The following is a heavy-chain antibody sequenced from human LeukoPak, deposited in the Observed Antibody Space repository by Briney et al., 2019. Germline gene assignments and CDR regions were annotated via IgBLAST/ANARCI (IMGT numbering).Heavy chain of an antibody. J-gene: IGHJ6*03. CDR2: IWYDGTNK. D-gene: IGHD2-21*01. CDR3: ARAGIVGLYYYYMDV. CDR1: GFTFSSRG. Sequence: GSLRLSCAASGFTFSSRGMHWVRQAPGKGLEWVGLIWYDGTNKYYADSVKGRFTISRDNSKNTLYLQMSSLRAEDTAVYYCARAGIVGLYYYYMDVWGKGTTVTVSS. V-gene: IGHV3-33*01.